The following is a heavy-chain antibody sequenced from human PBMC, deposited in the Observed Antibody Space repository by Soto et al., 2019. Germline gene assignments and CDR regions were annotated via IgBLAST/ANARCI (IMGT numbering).Heavy chain of an antibody. CDR3: AKDLGYGDLDY. V-gene: IGHV3-30*18. D-gene: IGHD4-17*01. J-gene: IGHJ4*02. CDR1: GFTFSSYG. CDR2: ISYDGSNK. Sequence: QVQLVESGGGVVQPGRSLRLSCAASGFTFSSYGMHWVRQAPGKGLEWMAVISYDGSNKYYADSVKGRFTISRDNSKNTLYLQMNSLRAEDTAVYYCAKDLGYGDLDYWGQGTLVTVSS.